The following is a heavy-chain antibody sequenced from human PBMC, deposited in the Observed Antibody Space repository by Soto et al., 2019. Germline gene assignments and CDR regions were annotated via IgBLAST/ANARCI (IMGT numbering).Heavy chain of an antibody. CDR1: GGSRSSHD. J-gene: IGHJ3*01. CDR2: ISYSGSS. V-gene: IGHV4-59*11. Sequence: SETLSLSCTVSGGSRSSHDWTWLRQPPGKGLEWIGYISYSGSSYYNPSLKSRVTISADTSRTQFSLRLTSVIAADTAVYFCACADPRAF. CDR3: ACADPRAF.